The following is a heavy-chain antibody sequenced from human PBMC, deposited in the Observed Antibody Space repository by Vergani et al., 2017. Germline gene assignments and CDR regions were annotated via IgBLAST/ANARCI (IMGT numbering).Heavy chain of an antibody. Sequence: EVQLLESGGGLVQPGGSLRLSCAASGFTFSSYAMSWVRQAPGKGLEWVSAISGRGGSRNYEDAVKGRFTISRDNSKNTLYLQMNSLRAEDTAVYYCAKAGIVVPAAITGVRAYYYYYMDVWGKGTMVTVSS. D-gene: IGHD2-2*01. CDR2: ISGRGGSR. V-gene: IGHV3-23*01. J-gene: IGHJ6*03. CDR1: GFTFSSYA. CDR3: AKAGIVVPAAITGVRAYYYYYMDV.